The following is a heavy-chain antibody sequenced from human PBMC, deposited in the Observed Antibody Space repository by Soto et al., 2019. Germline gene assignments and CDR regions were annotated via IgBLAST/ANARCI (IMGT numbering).Heavy chain of an antibody. V-gene: IGHV3-9*01. CDR1: GFTFHDYA. D-gene: IGHD6-19*01. J-gene: IGHJ4*01. Sequence: SLRLSCAASGFTFHDYAMHWVRQGLGKGLEWVSDITWNSGSIDCADSVKGRFTISRDNANNSLYLQMNSLRPEDTALYYCAKDIREYSSGWTYFDYWGHGALVTVSS. CDR3: AKDIREYSSGWTYFDY. CDR2: ITWNSGSI.